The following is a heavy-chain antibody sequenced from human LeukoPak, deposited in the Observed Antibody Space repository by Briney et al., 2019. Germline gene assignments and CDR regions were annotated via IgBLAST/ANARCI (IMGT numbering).Heavy chain of an antibody. CDR2: IYSGGST. Sequence: PGGSLRLSCAASGFTVSSNYMSWVRQAPGRGLEWVSVIYSGGSTYYADSVKGRFTISRDNAKNSLYLQMNSLRAEDTALYYCAKVSPGYYYDSSGYLFGAFDIWGQGTMVTVSS. J-gene: IGHJ3*02. V-gene: IGHV3-53*05. CDR3: AKVSPGYYYDSSGYLFGAFDI. CDR1: GFTVSSNY. D-gene: IGHD3-22*01.